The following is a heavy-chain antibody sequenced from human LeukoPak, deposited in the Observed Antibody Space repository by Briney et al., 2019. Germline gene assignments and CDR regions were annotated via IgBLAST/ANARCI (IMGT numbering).Heavy chain of an antibody. D-gene: IGHD5-18*01. J-gene: IGHJ5*02. CDR2: IYTSGST. CDR1: GGSISSGSYY. CDR3: ARTSYGTGWFDP. Sequence: SETLSLTCTVSGGSISSGSYYWSWIRQPAGKGLEWIGRIYTSGSTNYNPSLKSRVTISVDTSKNQSSLKLSSVTAADTAVYYCARTSYGTGWFDPWGQGTLVTVSS. V-gene: IGHV4-61*02.